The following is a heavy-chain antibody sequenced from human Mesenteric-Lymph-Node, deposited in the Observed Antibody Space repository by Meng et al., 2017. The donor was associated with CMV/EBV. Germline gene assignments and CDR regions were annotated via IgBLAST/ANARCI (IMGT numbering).Heavy chain of an antibody. CDR3: ARGDIATRPNYYYGLAV. CDR1: GYTFTGYY. D-gene: IGHD6-6*01. J-gene: IGHJ6*02. Sequence: ASVKVSCKASGYTFTGYYMHWVRQAPGQGLEWMGMINLYGGSTIYSQKFQGRVTMTRDTSTSTVYMELGSLRSEDTAVYYCARGDIATRPNYYYGLAVWGQGTTVTVSS. V-gene: IGHV1-46*01. CDR2: INLYGGST.